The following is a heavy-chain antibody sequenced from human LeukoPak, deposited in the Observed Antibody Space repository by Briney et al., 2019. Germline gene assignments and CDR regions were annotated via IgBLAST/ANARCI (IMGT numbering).Heavy chain of an antibody. CDR2: INPDGSTT. J-gene: IGHJ6*02. D-gene: IGHD1-26*01. CDR1: GFTLSGYW. Sequence: GGSLRLSCAASGFTLSGYWIHWVRQAPGKGLVWVARINPDGSTTNYADSVKGRFTISRDNAKNSLYLQMNSLRAEDTAVYYCARDLIVGATTGYYGMDVWGQGTTVTVSS. CDR3: ARDLIVGATTGYYGMDV. V-gene: IGHV3-74*01.